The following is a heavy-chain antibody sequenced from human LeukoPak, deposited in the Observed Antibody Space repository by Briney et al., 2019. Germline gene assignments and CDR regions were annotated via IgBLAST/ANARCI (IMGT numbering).Heavy chain of an antibody. J-gene: IGHJ4*02. CDR1: GGSISSYY. CDR2: IYYSGST. V-gene: IGHV4-59*12. D-gene: IGHD6-19*01. CDR3: ARADQRLYTSGWTYHFDF. Sequence: PSETLSLTCTVSGGSISSYYWSWIRQHPGKGLEWIGYIYYSGSTYYNPSLKSRVTISVDTSKNQFSLKLSSVTAADTAVYYCARADQRLYTSGWTYHFDFWGQGTLVTVSS.